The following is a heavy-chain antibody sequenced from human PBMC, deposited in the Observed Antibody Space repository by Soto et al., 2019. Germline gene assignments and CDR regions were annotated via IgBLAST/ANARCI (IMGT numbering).Heavy chain of an antibody. V-gene: IGHV1-69*01. CDR2: IITLVGTS. CDR1: GGTFSSHA. CDR3: AREVGYGDFSAALMD. Sequence: VQLMQSGAEVKKPGSSVKVSCKASGGTFSSHAINWVRQAPGQGLEWMGGIITLVGTSNYAQNFQGRVTSTADQSTSTAYMELNSLTSDDTAVYYCAREVGYGDFSAALMDWGQGTRVTVSS. D-gene: IGHD2-21*02. J-gene: IGHJ4*02.